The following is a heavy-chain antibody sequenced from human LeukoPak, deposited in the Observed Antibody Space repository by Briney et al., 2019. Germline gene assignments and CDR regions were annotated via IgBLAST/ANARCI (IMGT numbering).Heavy chain of an antibody. V-gene: IGHV4-39*01. J-gene: IGHJ5*02. Sequence: SETLSLTCTVSGGSISSYYWGWIRQPPGKGLEWIGSIYYSGSTYYNPSLKSRVTISVDTSKNQFSLKLSSVTAADTAVYYCARQPGDYVVLPWFDPWGQGTLVTVSS. CDR2: IYYSGST. CDR1: GGSISSYY. D-gene: IGHD4-17*01. CDR3: ARQPGDYVVLPWFDP.